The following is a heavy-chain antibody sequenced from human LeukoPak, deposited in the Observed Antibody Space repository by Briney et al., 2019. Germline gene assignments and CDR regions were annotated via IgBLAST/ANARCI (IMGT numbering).Heavy chain of an antibody. Sequence: RASVKVSCKASGGTFSSYAISWVRQAPGQGLEWMGRIIPILGIANYAQKFQGRVTITADKSTSTAYMELSSLRSEDTAVYYSASSLAAAGTRWFDPWGQGTLVTVSS. J-gene: IGHJ5*02. CDR1: GGTFSSYA. D-gene: IGHD6-13*01. CDR3: ASSLAAAGTRWFDP. V-gene: IGHV1-69*04. CDR2: IIPILGIA.